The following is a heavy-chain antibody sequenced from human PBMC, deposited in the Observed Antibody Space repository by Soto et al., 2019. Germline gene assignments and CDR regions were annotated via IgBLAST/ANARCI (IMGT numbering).Heavy chain of an antibody. CDR1: GGSFSGYY. CDR3: ARGRGYCSGGSCYSLFDP. J-gene: IGHJ5*02. CDR2: INHSGST. Sequence: QVQLQQWGAGLLKPSETLSLTCAVYGGSFSGYYWSWIHQPPGKGLEWIGEINHSGSTNYNPSLKSRVTISVDTSKNQFSLKLSSVTAADTAVYYCARGRGYCSGGSCYSLFDPWGQGTLVTVSS. D-gene: IGHD2-15*01. V-gene: IGHV4-34*01.